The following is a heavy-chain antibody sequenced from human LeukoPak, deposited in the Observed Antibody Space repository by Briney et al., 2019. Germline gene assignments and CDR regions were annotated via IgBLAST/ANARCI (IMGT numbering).Heavy chain of an antibody. CDR3: ARGAPPQN. Sequence: SETLSLTCTVSGGSINSGGHYWTWVRQFPGKGLEWIGYIYYSGGTYYNPSLRSRITISKDTSNNQFSLRLTSVTAADTAVYYCARGAPPQNWGQGTLVTVSS. CDR1: GGSINSGGHY. CDR2: IYYSGGT. J-gene: IGHJ4*02. V-gene: IGHV4-31*03.